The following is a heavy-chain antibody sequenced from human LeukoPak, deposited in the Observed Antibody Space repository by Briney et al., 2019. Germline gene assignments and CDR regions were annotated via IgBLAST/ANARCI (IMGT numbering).Heavy chain of an antibody. CDR2: IYYSGST. Sequence: SETLSLTSTVSGGSISSSSYCWGWIRQPPGKGLEWIGSIYYSGSTYYNPSLKSRVTISVDTSKNQFSLKLSSVTAADTAVYYCARQEWELQDLNWFDPWGQGTLVTVSS. D-gene: IGHD1-26*01. V-gene: IGHV4-39*01. CDR3: ARQEWELQDLNWFDP. J-gene: IGHJ5*02. CDR1: GGSISSSSYC.